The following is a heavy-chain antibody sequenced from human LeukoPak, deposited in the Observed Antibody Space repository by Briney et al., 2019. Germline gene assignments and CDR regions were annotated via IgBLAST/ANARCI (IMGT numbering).Heavy chain of an antibody. Sequence: GGSLRLSCAASGFTFSSYSMNWVRQAPGKGLEWVSSISSSSSYIYYADSVKGRFTISRDNSKNTLYLQMNSLRAEDTAVYYCAKDVYYYGSGSQEDYWGQGTLVTVSS. J-gene: IGHJ4*02. CDR3: AKDVYYYGSGSQEDY. CDR2: ISSSSSYI. D-gene: IGHD3-10*01. V-gene: IGHV3-21*04. CDR1: GFTFSSYS.